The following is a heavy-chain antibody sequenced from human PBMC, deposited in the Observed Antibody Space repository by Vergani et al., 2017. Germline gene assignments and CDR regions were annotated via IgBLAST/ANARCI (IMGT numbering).Heavy chain of an antibody. CDR3: ASTSYYDFWSGLSAIDY. Sequence: QVQLQQWGAGLLKPSETLSLTCAVYGGSFSGYYWSWIRQPPGKGLEWIGYIYYSGSTNYNPSLKSRVTISVDTSKNQFSLKLSSVTAADTAVYYCASTSYYDFWSGLSAIDYWGQGTLVTVSS. V-gene: IGHV4-34*11. CDR1: GGSFSGYY. J-gene: IGHJ4*02. D-gene: IGHD3-3*01. CDR2: IYYSGST.